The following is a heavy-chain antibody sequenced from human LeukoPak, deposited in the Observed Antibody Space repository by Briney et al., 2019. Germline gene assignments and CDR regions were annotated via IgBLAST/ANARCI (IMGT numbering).Heavy chain of an antibody. Sequence: PGGSLRLSCAVSGFTFSSYGMHWVRQAPGKGLEWVAVISYDGSNKYYADSVKGRFTISRDNSKNTLYLQMNSLRAEDTAVYYCAKVFEYYYDNSGVAPFDYWGQGTLVTVSS. J-gene: IGHJ4*02. D-gene: IGHD3-22*01. CDR2: ISYDGSNK. V-gene: IGHV3-30*18. CDR1: GFTFSSYG. CDR3: AKVFEYYYDNSGVAPFDY.